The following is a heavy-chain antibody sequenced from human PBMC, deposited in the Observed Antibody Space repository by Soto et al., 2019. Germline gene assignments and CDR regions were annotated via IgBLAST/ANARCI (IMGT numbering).Heavy chain of an antibody. CDR3: AREFYGSYTYGPDEY. J-gene: IGHJ4*02. D-gene: IGHD5-18*01. V-gene: IGHV3-7*01. CDR2: INDDGSER. CDR1: GFMFGVYW. Sequence: PWGSLRLSCEASGFMFGVYWLSWVRQAPGKGPEWVANINDDGSERNYVDSVKGRFTISRATPNKLLFLQMNSLRDEDTAVYYWAREFYGSYTYGPDEYWGQGTLVIVSS.